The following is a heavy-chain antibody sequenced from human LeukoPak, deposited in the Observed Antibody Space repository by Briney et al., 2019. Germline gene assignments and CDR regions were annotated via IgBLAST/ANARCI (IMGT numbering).Heavy chain of an antibody. J-gene: IGHJ4*02. CDR2: INHSGST. Sequence: PSETLSLTCAVYGGSFSGYYWSWIRQPPGKGLEWIGEINHSGSTNYNPSLKSRVTISVDTSKNQFSLKLSSVTAADTAVYYCAGVYSSGWYFDYWGQGTLVTVSS. V-gene: IGHV4-34*01. CDR1: GGSFSGYY. CDR3: AGVYSSGWYFDY. D-gene: IGHD6-19*01.